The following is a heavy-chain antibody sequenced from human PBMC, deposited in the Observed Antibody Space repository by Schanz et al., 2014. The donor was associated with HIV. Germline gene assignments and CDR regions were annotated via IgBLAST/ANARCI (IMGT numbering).Heavy chain of an antibody. Sequence: QVQLVQSGAEVRKPGSSMKVSCKTSGGSFIDHAISWVRQAPGQGLEWMGRISAYNGNTNYVQKFQGRVTMTTDTSTSTAYMELRSLRSDDTAVYYCANEGLTGFIDYWGQGTLVTVSS. J-gene: IGHJ4*02. V-gene: IGHV1-18*01. D-gene: IGHD6-25*01. CDR2: ISAYNGNT. CDR3: ANEGLTGFIDY. CDR1: GGSFIDHA.